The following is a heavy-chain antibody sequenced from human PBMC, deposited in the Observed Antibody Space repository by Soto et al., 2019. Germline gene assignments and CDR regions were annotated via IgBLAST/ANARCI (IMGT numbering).Heavy chain of an antibody. J-gene: IGHJ4*02. CDR2: IYGDDSN. CDR3: ANHDYRSSVWAD. CDR1: GFSLSTSGVG. D-gene: IGHD6-6*01. Sequence: SGPTLVNPTQTLTLTCTFSGFSLSTSGVGVGWIRQTPGKALEWLAVIYGDDSNRYSPSLKRRLTITKDTSKNQVVLTMTNMDPVDTATYYCANHDYRSSVWADWGQGTLVTVSS. V-gene: IGHV2-5*02.